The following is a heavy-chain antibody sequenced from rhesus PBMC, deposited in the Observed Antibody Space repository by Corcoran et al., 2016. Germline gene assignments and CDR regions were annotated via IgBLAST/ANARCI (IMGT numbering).Heavy chain of an antibody. CDR2: IYGNSAST. Sequence: QVQLQESGPGLVKPSETLSLTCAVSGGSISDSSYRNWIRQPPGKGLVGIGNIYGNSASTYYNPSLKSRVTISKDTSKNQFFLKLSSVTAADTAVYYCASDPYCSSTYCSAIDYWGQGVLVTVSS. CDR3: ASDPYCSSTYCSAIDY. D-gene: IGHD2-15*01. J-gene: IGHJ4*01. V-gene: IGHV4S9*01. CDR1: GGSISDSSY.